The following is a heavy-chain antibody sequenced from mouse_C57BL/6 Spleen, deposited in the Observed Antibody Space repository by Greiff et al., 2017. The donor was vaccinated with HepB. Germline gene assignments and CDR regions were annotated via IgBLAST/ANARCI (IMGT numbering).Heavy chain of an antibody. CDR3: ARSKYSNYGGNFAY. CDR2: INPYNGGT. D-gene: IGHD2-5*01. Sequence: EVQLQQSGPVLVKPGASVKMSCKASGYTFTDYYMNWVKQSHGKSLEWIGVINPYNGGTSYNQKFKGKATLTVDKSSSTAYMELNSLTSEDSAVYYCARSKYSNYGGNFAYWGQGTLVTVSA. J-gene: IGHJ3*01. CDR1: GYTFTDYY. V-gene: IGHV1-19*01.